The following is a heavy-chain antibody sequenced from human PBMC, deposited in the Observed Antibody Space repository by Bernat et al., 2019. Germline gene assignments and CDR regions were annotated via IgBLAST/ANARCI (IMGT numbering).Heavy chain of an antibody. D-gene: IGHD2-2*01. CDR3: EGMPGLADY. CDR1: GFTFSTTW. V-gene: IGHV3-7*03. J-gene: IGHJ4*02. Sequence: GQRGAAGGGLVPPGGSLRLSCVVSGFTFSTTWMSWVRQAPGKGREWGAYINLDGSEKNYVDSLRGRFTISRDNAKNSLDLEMNNLRAEDTGVYYCEGMPGLADYWGQGTMVTVSA. CDR2: INLDGSEK.